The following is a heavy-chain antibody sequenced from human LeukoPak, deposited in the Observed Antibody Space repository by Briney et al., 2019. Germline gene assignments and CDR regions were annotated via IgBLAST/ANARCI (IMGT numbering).Heavy chain of an antibody. CDR3: AKGAWSTIYTLDY. D-gene: IGHD6-19*01. CDR1: GFTFSSSA. V-gene: IGHV3-23*01. Sequence: PGGSLRLSCAASGFTFSSSAMSWVRQAPGKGLEWVSHISISGVSTYYADSVKGRFTISRDNSKNTLYLQMNSLRAEDTAVYYCAKGAWSTIYTLDYWGQGTLATVSS. J-gene: IGHJ4*02. CDR2: ISISGVST.